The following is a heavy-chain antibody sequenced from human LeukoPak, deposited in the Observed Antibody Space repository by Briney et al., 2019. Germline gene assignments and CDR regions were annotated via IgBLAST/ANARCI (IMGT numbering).Heavy chain of an antibody. CDR2: INHNGNVN. V-gene: IGHV3-7*03. D-gene: IGHD3-16*01. CDR1: GVTLSNYA. J-gene: IGHJ6*02. CDR3: ARGGGLDV. Sequence: GGSLRLSCVASGVTLSNYAMSWARQAPGKGLEWVASINHNGNVNYYVDSVKGRFTISRDNAKNSLYLQMSNLRAEDTAVYFCARGGGLDVWGQGATVTVSS.